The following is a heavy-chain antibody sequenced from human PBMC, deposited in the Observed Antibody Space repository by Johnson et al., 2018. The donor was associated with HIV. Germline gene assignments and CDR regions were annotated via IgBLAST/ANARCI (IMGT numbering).Heavy chain of an antibody. CDR2: LSWNSANI. J-gene: IGHJ3*01. Sequence: VQLVESGGGVVQPGRSLRLSCAASGFTFDDYAMHWVRQAPGKGLEWVSGLSWNSANIGYADSVKGRFSISRDNAKKSLYLQMNSLRPEDTAFYYCARAFGSGGYTSSWYLGLGAFDLWGQGTMVTVSS. D-gene: IGHD6-13*01. V-gene: IGHV3-9*01. CDR1: GFTFDDYA. CDR3: ARAFGSGGYTSSWYLGLGAFDL.